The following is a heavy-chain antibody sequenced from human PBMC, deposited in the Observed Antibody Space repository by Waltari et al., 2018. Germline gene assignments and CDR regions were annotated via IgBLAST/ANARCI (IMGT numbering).Heavy chain of an antibody. V-gene: IGHV4-59*01. CDR3: AGFELRFLERANYYYYMDV. J-gene: IGHJ6*03. CDR2: IYYSGST. D-gene: IGHD3-3*01. CDR1: GGSISSYY. Sequence: QVQLQESGPGLVKPSETLSLTCTVSGGSISSYYWSWIRQPPGKGLEWIGYIYYSGSTNYNPSLKSLVTISVDTSKNQFSLKLSSVTAADTAVYYCAGFELRFLERANYYYYMDVWGKGTTVTISS.